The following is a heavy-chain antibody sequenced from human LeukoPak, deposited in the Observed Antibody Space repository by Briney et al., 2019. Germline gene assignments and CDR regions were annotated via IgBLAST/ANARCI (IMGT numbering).Heavy chain of an antibody. J-gene: IGHJ4*02. Sequence: PGGSLRLSCAASGFTFDDYAMHWVRQAPGKGLEWVSGISWNSGSIGYADSVKGRFTISRDNAKNSLYLQMNSLRAEDMALYYCAKGAHYDILTGYPKNYFDYWGQGTLVTVSS. CDR2: ISWNSGSI. V-gene: IGHV3-9*03. D-gene: IGHD3-9*01. CDR3: AKGAHYDILTGYPKNYFDY. CDR1: GFTFDDYA.